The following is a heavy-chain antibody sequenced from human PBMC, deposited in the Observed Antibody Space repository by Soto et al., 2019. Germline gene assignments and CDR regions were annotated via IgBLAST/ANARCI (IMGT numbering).Heavy chain of an antibody. CDR3: ATDLDSSGYQRD. Sequence: SETLSLTCTVSGGSISSYYWSWIRQPPGKGLEWIGYIYYSGSTNYNPSLKSRVTISVDTSKNQFSLKLSSVTAADTAVYYCATDLDSSGYQRDWGQGTLVTVYS. D-gene: IGHD3-22*01. J-gene: IGHJ4*02. CDR2: IYYSGST. V-gene: IGHV4-59*01. CDR1: GGSISSYY.